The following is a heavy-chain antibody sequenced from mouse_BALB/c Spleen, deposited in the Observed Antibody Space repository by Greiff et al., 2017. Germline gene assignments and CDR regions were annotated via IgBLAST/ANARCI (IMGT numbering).Heavy chain of an antibody. V-gene: IGHV14-3*02. CDR2: IDPANGNT. J-gene: IGHJ3*01. CDR3: AKEAWFAY. Sequence: EVQLQQSGAELVKPGASVKLSCTASGFNIKDTYMHWVKQRPKQGLEWIGRIDPANGNTKYDPKFQGKATITADTSSNTAYLQLSSLTSEDTAVYYCAKEAWFAYWGQGTLVTVSA. CDR1: GFNIKDTY.